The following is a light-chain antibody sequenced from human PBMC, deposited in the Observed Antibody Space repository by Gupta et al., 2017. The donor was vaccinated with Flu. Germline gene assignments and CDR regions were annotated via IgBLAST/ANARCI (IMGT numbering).Light chain of an antibody. V-gene: IGKV3-20*01. Sequence: EIVLTQSRGTLSLFPGERATPSCRASQSVASSYVAWYQQKPGQAPRLLMYGASTRATGIPDRFSGSGSGTDFTLTISRLVPEDFAVYYCQQYGSSPPHSFGQGTKLEIK. J-gene: IGKJ2*03. CDR1: QSVASSY. CDR2: GAS. CDR3: QQYGSSPPHS.